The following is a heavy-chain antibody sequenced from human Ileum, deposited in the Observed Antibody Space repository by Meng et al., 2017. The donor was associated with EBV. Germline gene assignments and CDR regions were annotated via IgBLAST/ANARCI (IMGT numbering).Heavy chain of an antibody. CDR2: LSGSGGST. Sequence: DVQLLESGGGLVQPGGSLMLSCATSGFTFSSYALSWVRQAPGKGLEWVSALSGSGGSTYYADSVKGRFTISRDNSKNTLFLQMNSLRAEDTAVYYCAKGGFCSDGNCLRAFDYWGQGTMVTVSA. V-gene: IGHV3-23*01. CDR3: AKGGFCSDGNCLRAFDY. J-gene: IGHJ4*02. CDR1: GFTFSSYA. D-gene: IGHD2-15*01.